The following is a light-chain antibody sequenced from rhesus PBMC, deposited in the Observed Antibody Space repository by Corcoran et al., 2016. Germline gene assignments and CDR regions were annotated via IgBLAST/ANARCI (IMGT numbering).Light chain of an antibody. Sequence: QAAPTQPPSVSGSLGQSVTISCTGTSSDVGAYNYVSWYQHLPGKAPKFIIYGVSNRPSGVSDRFSGSRSGNTASLTISGLQAEDEGDYYCCSYGPTTRYLFGTGTRLTVL. CDR2: GVS. CDR1: SSDVGAYNY. V-gene: IGLV2S7*01. J-gene: IGLJ1*01. CDR3: CSYGPTTRYL.